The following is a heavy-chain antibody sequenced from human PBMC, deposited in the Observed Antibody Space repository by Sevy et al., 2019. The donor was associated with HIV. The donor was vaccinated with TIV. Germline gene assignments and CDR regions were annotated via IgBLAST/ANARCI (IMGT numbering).Heavy chain of an antibody. J-gene: IGHJ4*02. V-gene: IGHV3-15*01. Sequence: GGSLRLSCAASGFTFSNAWMSWVRQAPGKGLEWVGRIKRKTDGGTTDYAAPVKGRFTISRDDSKNTLYLQMNSLKTEDTAVYYCTYTAMDRWGQGTLVTVSS. CDR1: GFTFSNAW. CDR2: IKRKTDGGTT. CDR3: TYTAMDR. D-gene: IGHD5-18*01.